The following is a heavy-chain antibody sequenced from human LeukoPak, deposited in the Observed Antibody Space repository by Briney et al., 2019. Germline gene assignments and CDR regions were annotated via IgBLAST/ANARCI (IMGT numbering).Heavy chain of an antibody. Sequence: ASVKVSCKASGYTFTSYYMHWVRQAPGQGLEWMGIINPSGGSTSYAQKFQGRVTMTRDTSTSTVYMELSSLRSEDTAVYYCARATTRVAVAGPDFDYWGQGTLVTVSS. D-gene: IGHD6-19*01. CDR2: INPSGGST. V-gene: IGHV1-46*01. CDR3: ARATTRVAVAGPDFDY. CDR1: GYTFTSYY. J-gene: IGHJ4*02.